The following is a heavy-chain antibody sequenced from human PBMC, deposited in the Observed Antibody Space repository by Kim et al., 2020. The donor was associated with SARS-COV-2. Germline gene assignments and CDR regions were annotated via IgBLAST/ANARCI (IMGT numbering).Heavy chain of an antibody. CDR2: ISYDGSNT. Sequence: GGSLRLSCAASGFTISSYAMHWVRQAPGKGLEWVAVISYDGSNTYYADSVKGRFTISRDNSKNTLYLQMNSLRAEDTAVYYCARDLGCGGTRYTLYYFGMDVWRQGPTDTLPS. CDR1: GFTISSYA. CDR3: ARDLGCGGTRYTLYYFGMDV. V-gene: IGHV3-30-3*01. J-gene: IGHJ6*01. D-gene: IGHD2-15*01.